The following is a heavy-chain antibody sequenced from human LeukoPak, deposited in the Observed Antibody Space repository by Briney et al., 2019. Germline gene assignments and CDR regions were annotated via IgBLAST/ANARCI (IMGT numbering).Heavy chain of an antibody. J-gene: IGHJ3*02. CDR1: GGSISSYY. Sequence: SETLSLTCTVSGGSISSYYWSWIRQPAGKGLEWIGRIYTSGSTNYNPSLKSRVTMSVDTSKNQFSLKLSSVTAADTAVYYCARALRAVDTAMVTSWHDAFDIWGQGTMVTVSS. CDR2: IYTSGST. D-gene: IGHD5-18*01. CDR3: ARALRAVDTAMVTSWHDAFDI. V-gene: IGHV4-4*07.